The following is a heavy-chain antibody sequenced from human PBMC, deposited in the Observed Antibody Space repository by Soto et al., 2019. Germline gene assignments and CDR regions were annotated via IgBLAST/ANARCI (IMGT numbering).Heavy chain of an antibody. CDR2: INAGNGNT. J-gene: IGHJ5*02. Sequence: ASVKVSCKASGYTFNSHAMHWMRQAPGQRLEWMGWINAGNGNTYYSEKFKGRVSLTRDTVATTVYMELTSLTSEDTGVYYCARDQSGIGWYVDWFDPWGQGTLVT. CDR3: ARDQSGIGWYVDWFDP. V-gene: IGHV1-3*01. D-gene: IGHD6-19*01. CDR1: GYTFNSHA.